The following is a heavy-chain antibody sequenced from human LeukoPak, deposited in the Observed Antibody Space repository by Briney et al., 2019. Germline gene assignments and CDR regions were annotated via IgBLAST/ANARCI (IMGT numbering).Heavy chain of an antibody. CDR2: NNPQSGGT. J-gene: IGHJ3*01. D-gene: IGHD1-26*01. V-gene: IGHV1-2*02. CDR1: GYSFRDDY. CDR3: ARDDASDPSASFDL. Sequence: ASVKVSCKASGYSFRDDYIYWIRQAPGQGLEWVGWNNPQSGGTKYAQKFQGRVTMTGDTSINTAYMELNSLRSVDTAVYYCARDDASDPSASFDLWGQGTLVTVSS.